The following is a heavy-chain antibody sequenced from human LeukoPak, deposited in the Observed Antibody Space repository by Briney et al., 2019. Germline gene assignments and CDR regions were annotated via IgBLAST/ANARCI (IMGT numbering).Heavy chain of an antibody. D-gene: IGHD3-22*01. V-gene: IGHV3-21*01. J-gene: IGHJ4*02. Sequence: GGSLRLSCAASGFTFTSYSMNWVRQAPGKGLEWVSFISSSSTYIYYVGSVKGRFTVSRDNAKNPLYLQMNSLRAEDTAVYYCARDYPRYDSSGYYLDSWGQGTLVTVSS. CDR2: ISSSSTYI. CDR3: ARDYPRYDSSGYYLDS. CDR1: GFTFTSYS.